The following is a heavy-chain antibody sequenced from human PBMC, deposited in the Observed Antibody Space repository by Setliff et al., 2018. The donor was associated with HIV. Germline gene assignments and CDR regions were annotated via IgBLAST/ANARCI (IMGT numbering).Heavy chain of an antibody. CDR2: IYHSGST. CDR3: ARRPAGAVAGGYGMDV. J-gene: IGHJ6*02. D-gene: IGHD6-19*01. Sequence: TLSLTCAVSNYSISSAYYWGWIRHPPGKGLEWIGSIYHSGSTYYNPSLKSRVTITVDTSKNQFSLKLSSVTAADTAVYYCARRPAGAVAGGYGMDVWGQGTKVTVSS. CDR1: NYSISSAYY. V-gene: IGHV4-38-2*01.